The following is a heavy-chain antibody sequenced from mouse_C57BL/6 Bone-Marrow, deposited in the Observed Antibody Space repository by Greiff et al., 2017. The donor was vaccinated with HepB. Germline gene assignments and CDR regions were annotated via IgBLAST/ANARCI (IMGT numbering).Heavy chain of an antibody. V-gene: IGHV1-75*01. CDR1: GYTFTDYY. CDR2: IFPGSVST. CDR3: ASSLTFYGNLMDY. Sequence: QVQLQQSGPELVKPGASVKISCKASGYTFTDYYINWVKQRPGQGLEWIGWIFPGSVSTYYNEKFKGKATLTVDKSSSTAYMLLSSLTSEDSAVYFCASSLTFYGNLMDYGGQGTSVTVSS. J-gene: IGHJ4*01. D-gene: IGHD2-10*01.